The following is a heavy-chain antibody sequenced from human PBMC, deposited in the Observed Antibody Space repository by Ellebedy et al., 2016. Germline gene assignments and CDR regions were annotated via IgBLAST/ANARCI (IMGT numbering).Heavy chain of an antibody. Sequence: ASVKVSXXASGYSFMNHGISWVRQAPGQGLEWIGVTNNRNHAQKFQGRVSMTADTSTTTAYMELRSLTFDDTAVYYCARETRDRVGTSEAFYDPWGQGTLVTVS. D-gene: IGHD4-23*01. V-gene: IGHV1-18*01. CDR3: ARETRDRVGTSEAFYDP. CDR2: TNNR. CDR1: GYSFMNHG. J-gene: IGHJ5*02.